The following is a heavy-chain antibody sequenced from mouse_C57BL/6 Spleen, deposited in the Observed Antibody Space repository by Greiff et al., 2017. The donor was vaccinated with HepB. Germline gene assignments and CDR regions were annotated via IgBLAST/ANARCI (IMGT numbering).Heavy chain of an antibody. D-gene: IGHD1-1*01. CDR1: GYAFTNYL. V-gene: IGHV1-54*01. Sequence: QVQLQQSGAELVRPGTSVKVSCKASGYAFTNYLIEWVKQRPGQGLEWIGVINPGSGGTNYNEKFKGKATLTADKSSSTVYMQLSSLTSEDSAVYFCARRGYYGSSYEYFDVWGTGTTVTVSS. CDR3: ARRGYYGSSYEYFDV. CDR2: INPGSGGT. J-gene: IGHJ1*03.